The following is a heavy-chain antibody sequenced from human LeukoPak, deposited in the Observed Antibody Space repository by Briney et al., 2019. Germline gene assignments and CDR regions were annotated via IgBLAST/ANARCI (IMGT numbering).Heavy chain of an antibody. J-gene: IGHJ4*02. CDR3: ARGLGGLD. V-gene: IGHV3-43D*04. CDR1: GFNVDDFA. CDR2: ISWDDDST. D-gene: IGHD3-10*01. Sequence: GGSLRLSCAASGFNVDDFAMHWVRQTPGKGLEWVAAISWDDDSTYYVDSAKGRFTISRDNSKNSLYLQMNSLRSDDTALYYCARGLGGLDWGQGTLVTVSS.